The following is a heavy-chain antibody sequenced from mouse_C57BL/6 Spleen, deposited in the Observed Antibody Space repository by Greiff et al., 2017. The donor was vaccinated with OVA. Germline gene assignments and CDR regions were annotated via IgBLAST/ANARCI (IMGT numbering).Heavy chain of an antibody. CDR1: GYTFTDYN. CDR3: ARSYYGSHYFDY. J-gene: IGHJ2*01. D-gene: IGHD1-1*01. V-gene: IGHV1-22*01. Sequence: EVQLQQSGPELVKPGASVKMSCKASGYTFTDYNMHWVKQSHGKSLEWIGYINPNNGGTSYNQKFKGKATLTVNKSSSTAYMELRSLTSEDSAVYYCARSYYGSHYFDYWGQGTTLTVSS. CDR2: INPNNGGT.